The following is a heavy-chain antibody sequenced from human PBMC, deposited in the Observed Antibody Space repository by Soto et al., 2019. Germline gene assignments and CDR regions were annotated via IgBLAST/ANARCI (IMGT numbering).Heavy chain of an antibody. D-gene: IGHD6-13*01. Sequence: GASVKVSCKASGYTFTSYAMHWVRQAPGQRLEWMGWINAGNGNTKYSQKFQGRVTITRDTSASTAYMELSSLRSEDTAVYYCARGAEDGTTDWFDPWGQATLVTVSS. J-gene: IGHJ5*02. V-gene: IGHV1-3*01. CDR2: INAGNGNT. CDR3: ARGAEDGTTDWFDP. CDR1: GYTFTSYA.